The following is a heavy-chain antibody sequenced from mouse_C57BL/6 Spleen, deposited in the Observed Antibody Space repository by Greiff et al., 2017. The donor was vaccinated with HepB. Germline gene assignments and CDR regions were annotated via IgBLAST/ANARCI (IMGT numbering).Heavy chain of an antibody. CDR1: GYTFTSYW. CDR2: IDPSDSYT. Sequence: QVQLQQPGAELVRPGTSVKLSCKASGYTFTSYWMHWVKQRPGQGLEWIGVIDPSDSYTNYNQKFKGKATLTVDTSSSTAYMQLSSLTSEDSAVYYCARRSMVTMDYWGQGTSVTVSS. D-gene: IGHD2-2*01. CDR3: ARRSMVTMDY. J-gene: IGHJ4*01. V-gene: IGHV1-59*01.